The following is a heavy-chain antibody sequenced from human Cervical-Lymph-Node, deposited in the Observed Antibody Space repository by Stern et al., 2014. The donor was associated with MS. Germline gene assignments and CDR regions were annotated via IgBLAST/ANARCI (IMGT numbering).Heavy chain of an antibody. CDR3: AREPPYYYGMDV. CDR2: IYYSGAT. V-gene: IGHV4-31*03. Sequence: VQLEESGPGLVKPSQTLSLTCTVSGGSISSDGYYWNWIRQHPGKGLEWIGYIYYSGATYYNPSLKSRVSISVDTSKNQFSLKLSSMTAADTAVYYCAREPPYYYGMDVWGQGTSVTVSS. CDR1: GGSISSDGYY. J-gene: IGHJ6*02.